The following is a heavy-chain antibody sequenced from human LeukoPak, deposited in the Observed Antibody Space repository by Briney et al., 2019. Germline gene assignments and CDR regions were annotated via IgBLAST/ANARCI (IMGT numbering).Heavy chain of an antibody. Sequence: HTGGSLRLSCAASGFTFVSYWMSWVRQAPGKGLEWVANIKQDGSDKYYVDSVKGRFTISRDNAKNSLYLQMNSLRAEDTAVYYCATYGRELWFDPWGQGTLVTVSS. CDR3: ATYGRELWFDP. J-gene: IGHJ5*02. CDR1: GFTFVSYW. CDR2: IKQDGSDK. D-gene: IGHD4-17*01. V-gene: IGHV3-7*03.